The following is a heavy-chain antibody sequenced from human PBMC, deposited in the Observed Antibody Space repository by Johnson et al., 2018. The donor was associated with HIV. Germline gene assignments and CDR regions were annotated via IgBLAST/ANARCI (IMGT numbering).Heavy chain of an antibody. J-gene: IGHJ3*02. CDR1: GFTFDDYG. D-gene: IGHD6-13*01. Sequence: EQLVESGGGVVRPGGSLRLSCAASGFTFDDYGMSWVRQAPGKGLEWVSVIYSGGSTYYADSVKGRFTISRDSSKNTLFLQMNSLRADDTAVYYCAKVAVATAAGGVGLNIWGPGTMVTVSS. CDR2: IYSGGST. CDR3: AKVAVATAAGGVGLNI. V-gene: IGHV3-23*03.